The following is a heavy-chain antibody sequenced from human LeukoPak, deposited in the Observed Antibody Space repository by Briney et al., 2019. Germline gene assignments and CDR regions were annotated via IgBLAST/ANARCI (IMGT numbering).Heavy chain of an antibody. J-gene: IGHJ4*02. CDR2: IYPGDSDT. CDR3: ARRGPGDGYYFDY. Sequence: KFGESLKISCKGSGYRFTNYWIGWVRQMPGKGLEWMGIIYPGDSDTRYSPSFRGQVTISADKSISTAYLHWSSLKASDTAMYYCARRGPGDGYYFDYWGQGTLVTVSS. V-gene: IGHV5-51*01. CDR1: GYRFTNYW. D-gene: IGHD2-21*02.